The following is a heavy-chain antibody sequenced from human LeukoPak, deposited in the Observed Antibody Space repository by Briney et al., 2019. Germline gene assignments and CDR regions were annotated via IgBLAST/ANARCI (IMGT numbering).Heavy chain of an antibody. CDR3: AKTPGITAAGPDY. CDR2: ISGSGGNT. D-gene: IGHD6-13*01. V-gene: IGHV3-23*01. CDR1: GFTLSTYA. Sequence: GGSLRLSCAASGFTLSTYAMSWVRQAPGKGLEWVSGISGSGGNTYYADSVRGRFTISRDYSKNTLYLQMNSLRAEDTAVYYCAKTPGITAAGPDYWGQGTLVTVSS. J-gene: IGHJ4*02.